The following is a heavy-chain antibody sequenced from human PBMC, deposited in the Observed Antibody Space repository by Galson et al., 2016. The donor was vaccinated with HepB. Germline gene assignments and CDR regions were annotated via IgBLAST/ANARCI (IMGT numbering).Heavy chain of an antibody. V-gene: IGHV1-58*01. Sequence: SVKVSCKASGFTFTSSTVQWVRQARGQRLEWIGWIVVDSGNTNYAQKIQDRVNITGDKSTGTAYMELSSLRSEDTAVYYCAATGDFDNWSFVLWGRGTLVTVSA. CDR2: IVVDSGNT. D-gene: IGHD4-17*01. CDR1: GFTFTSST. J-gene: IGHJ2*01. CDR3: AATGDFDNWSFVL.